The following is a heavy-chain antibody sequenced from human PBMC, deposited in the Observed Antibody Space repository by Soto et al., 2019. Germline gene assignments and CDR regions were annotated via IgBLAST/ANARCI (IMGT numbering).Heavy chain of an antibody. Sequence: GASVKVSCKASGGTFSSYAISWVRQAPGQGLEWMGGIIPIFGTANYAQKFQGRVTITADKSTSTAYMELSSLRSEDTAVYYCARVLLDSSGYRTRNWFDPWGQGTPVTVSS. CDR1: GGTFSSYA. V-gene: IGHV1-69*06. CDR3: ARVLLDSSGYRTRNWFDP. CDR2: IIPIFGTA. D-gene: IGHD3-22*01. J-gene: IGHJ5*02.